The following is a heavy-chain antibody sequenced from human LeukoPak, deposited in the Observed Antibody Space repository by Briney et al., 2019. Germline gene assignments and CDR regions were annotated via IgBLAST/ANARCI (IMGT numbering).Heavy chain of an antibody. CDR2: IYYSGST. J-gene: IGHJ6*02. V-gene: IGHV4-61*01. CDR1: GGSVSSGSYY. CDR3: ARDQGIKYCSSTSCILYGMDV. Sequence: PSETLSLTCTVSGGSVSSGSYYWSWIRQPPGKGLEWIGYIYYSGSTNYNPSLKSRVTISVDTSKNQFSLKLSSVTAADTAVYYCARDQGIKYCSSTSCILYGMDVWGQGTTVTVSS. D-gene: IGHD2-2*01.